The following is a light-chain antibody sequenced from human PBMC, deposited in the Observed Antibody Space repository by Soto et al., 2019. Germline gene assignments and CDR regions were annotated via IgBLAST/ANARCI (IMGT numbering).Light chain of an antibody. CDR1: RNINRK. CDR2: GAS. CDR3: QQYYDYPPLI. J-gene: IGKJ4*01. V-gene: IGKV3-15*01. Sequence: EIVMTQSPATLSVSPGERATLSCRASRNINRKLAWYQQKPGQAPRLLISGASTRATGIPARLSGSGSGTEFTLTTSSLQSEDFEVSYCQQYYDYPPLIFGGGTKVEIK.